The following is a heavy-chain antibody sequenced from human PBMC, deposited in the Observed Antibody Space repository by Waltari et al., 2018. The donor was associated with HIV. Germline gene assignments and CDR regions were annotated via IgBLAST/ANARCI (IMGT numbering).Heavy chain of an antibody. V-gene: IGHV3-7*01. D-gene: IGHD1-26*01. CDR2: IKDDGREE. CDR3: ARLVYTGSYIDSFDI. Sequence: MNWVRQTPTKGLEWVANIKDDGREEYYVDSVKGRFTISRDNAKNSLYLQMNSLRVEDTAVYYCARLVYTGSYIDSFDIWGQGTKATVSS. J-gene: IGHJ3*02.